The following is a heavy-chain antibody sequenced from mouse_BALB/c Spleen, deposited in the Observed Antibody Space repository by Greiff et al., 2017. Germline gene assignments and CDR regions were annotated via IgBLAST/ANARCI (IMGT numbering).Heavy chain of an antibody. CDR1: GFSLTSYG. CDR3: ARKRGYGYAMDY. CDR2: IWSGGST. J-gene: IGHJ4*01. V-gene: IGHV2-2*02. Sequence: VQVVESGPGLVQPSQSLSITCTVSGFSLTSYGVHWVRQSPGKGLEWLGVIWSGGSTDYNAAFISRLSISKDNSKSQVFFKMNSLQANDTAIYYCARKRGYGYAMDYWGQGTSVTVSS. D-gene: IGHD2-14*01.